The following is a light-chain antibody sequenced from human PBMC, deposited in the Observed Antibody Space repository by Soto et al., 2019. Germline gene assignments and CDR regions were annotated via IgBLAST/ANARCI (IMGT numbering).Light chain of an antibody. CDR1: QSINNY. CDR2: AAS. CDR3: QQSFSIPLT. J-gene: IGKJ4*01. Sequence: DIQMTQSPSSLSASIGDRVTITCRASQSINNYLDWYQQKPGKAPKLLIFAASSLESGVPSRFSGSHSGTDFTLTISSLQPEDVATYYCQQSFSIPLTFGGGTQVEIK. V-gene: IGKV1-39*01.